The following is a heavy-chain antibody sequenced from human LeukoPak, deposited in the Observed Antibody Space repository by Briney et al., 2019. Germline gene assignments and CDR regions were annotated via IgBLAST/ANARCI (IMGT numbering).Heavy chain of an antibody. CDR1: GFTFSSYA. CDR3: AKDHQRDYGGNSDYYYYYMDV. CDR2: ISGSDGTT. J-gene: IGHJ6*03. D-gene: IGHD4-23*01. V-gene: IGHV3-23*01. Sequence: GGSLRLSCAASGFTFSSYAMGWVRQAPGKGLEWVSSISGSDGTTYYADSVKGRFTISRDNSKNTLYLQMNSLGAEDTAVYYCAKDHQRDYGGNSDYYYYYMDVWGKGTTVTISS.